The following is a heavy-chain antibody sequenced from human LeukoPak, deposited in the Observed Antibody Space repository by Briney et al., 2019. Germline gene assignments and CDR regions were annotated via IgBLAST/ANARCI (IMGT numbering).Heavy chain of an antibody. V-gene: IGHV1-18*01. CDR3: ARPGERRTFDY. Sequence: ASVKVSCKASGYTFTSYGISWVRQAPGQGLEWMGWISAYNGNTNYAQKFQGRVTITTDESTSTAYMELSRLRSDDTAVYYCARPGERRTFDYWGQGTLVTVSS. CDR2: ISAYNGNT. J-gene: IGHJ4*02. D-gene: IGHD7-27*01. CDR1: GYTFTSYG.